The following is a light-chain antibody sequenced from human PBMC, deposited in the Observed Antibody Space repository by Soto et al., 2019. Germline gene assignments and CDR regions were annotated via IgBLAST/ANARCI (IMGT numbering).Light chain of an antibody. CDR2: AAS. J-gene: IGKJ3*01. CDR3: QRLKSYPVP. CDR1: QGISSN. Sequence: DIQLTQSPSFLSASVGDRVTITCRASQGISSNLAWYQQKPGKAPKLLVYAASTLQSGVPSRFSGSGSGTEFSLTISSLQPEDVATYYCQRLKSYPVPFGPGTKEDIK. V-gene: IGKV1-9*01.